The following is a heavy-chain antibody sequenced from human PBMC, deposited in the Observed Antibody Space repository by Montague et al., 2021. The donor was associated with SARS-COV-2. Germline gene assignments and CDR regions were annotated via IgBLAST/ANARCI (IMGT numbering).Heavy chain of an antibody. CDR3: ATQPCTNGVCENWFDP. CDR2: IYYSGST. CDR1: GGSISSYY. V-gene: IGHV4-59*01. D-gene: IGHD2-8*01. Sequence: SETLSLTCTVSGGSISSYYWSWIRQPPGKGLEWIGYIYYSGSTSYNPSLKSRVTISVDTSKNQFSLKLSSVTAADTAVYYCATQPCTNGVCENWFDPWGQGTLVTVSS. J-gene: IGHJ5*02.